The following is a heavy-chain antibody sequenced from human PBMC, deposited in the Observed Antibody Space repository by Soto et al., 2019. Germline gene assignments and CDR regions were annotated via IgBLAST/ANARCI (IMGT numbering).Heavy chain of an antibody. Sequence: SDPLSLTCPVSSVSISVSNVFWGWVRQPPGKGLEWIGNIDYSGTAYFNPSLGTRVTFPVDTSKNQFSLTLYSVTAADTAVYYCARTTGRHLDFWGQGSLV. D-gene: IGHD4-4*01. J-gene: IGHJ4*02. V-gene: IGHV4-39*01. CDR1: SVSISVSNVF. CDR2: IDYSGTA. CDR3: ARTTGRHLDF.